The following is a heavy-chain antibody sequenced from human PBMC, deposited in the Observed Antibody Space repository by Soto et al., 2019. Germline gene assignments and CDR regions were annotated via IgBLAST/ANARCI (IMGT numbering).Heavy chain of an antibody. Sequence: QVQLVQSGAEVKKPGASVKVSCKASGYTFTSYGISWVRQAPGQGLEWMGWISAYNGNTNYAQKLQGRVNMTKDTSTSTAYMELRSLRSDDTAVYYCARDWQQLASSYYGMDVWGQGTTVTVSS. CDR3: ARDWQQLASSYYGMDV. V-gene: IGHV1-18*01. CDR1: GYTFTSYG. J-gene: IGHJ6*02. CDR2: ISAYNGNT. D-gene: IGHD6-13*01.